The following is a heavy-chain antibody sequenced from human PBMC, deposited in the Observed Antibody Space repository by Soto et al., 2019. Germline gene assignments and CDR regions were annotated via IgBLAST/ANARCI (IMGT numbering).Heavy chain of an antibody. Sequence: ISCKGSGYIFPTYWIGWVRQMPGKGLEWMGIIYPGDSDTRYSPSFQGQVTFSADKSISTAYLQWSSLKASDTAMYYCARQPGSVYFDYWGQRTLVTVCS. D-gene: IGHD3-10*01. J-gene: IGHJ4*02. CDR2: IYPGDSDT. V-gene: IGHV5-51*01. CDR1: GYIFPTYW. CDR3: ARQPGSVYFDY.